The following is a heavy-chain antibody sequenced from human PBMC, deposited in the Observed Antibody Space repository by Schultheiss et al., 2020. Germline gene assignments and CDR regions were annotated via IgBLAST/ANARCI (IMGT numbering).Heavy chain of an antibody. D-gene: IGHD1-14*01. CDR1: GFTFSYYS. CDR2: ISSTSNFI. V-gene: IGHV3-21*01. Sequence: GESLKISCEGSGFTFSYYSMNWVRQAPGKGLEWVSSISSTSNFIYYADSVKGRFTISRDNAKNSLSLHMGSLRAEDTAIYYCARDRGGIGLDAFDIWGQGTLVTVSS. J-gene: IGHJ3*02. CDR3: ARDRGGIGLDAFDI.